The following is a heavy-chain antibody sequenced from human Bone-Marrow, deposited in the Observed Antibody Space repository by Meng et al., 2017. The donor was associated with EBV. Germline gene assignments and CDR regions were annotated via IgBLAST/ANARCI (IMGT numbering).Heavy chain of an antibody. CDR1: EAPFSSYA. D-gene: IGHD5-12*01. J-gene: IGHJ4*02. CDR3: ARESGRGYTPDY. V-gene: IGHV1-69*06. Sequence: EANSPGALVKVRFKAPEAPFSSYAISCVRQAPGQGLEWMGGIIPIFGTANYAQKFQGRDTITADKSTSTAYMELSSLRSENTAVYFCARESGRGYTPDYWGQGTLVTVSS. CDR2: IIPIFGTA.